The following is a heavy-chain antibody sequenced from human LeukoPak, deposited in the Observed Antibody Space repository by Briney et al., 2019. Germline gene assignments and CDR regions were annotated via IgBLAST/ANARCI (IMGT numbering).Heavy chain of an antibody. CDR3: ARDWGRYSGSYFDY. D-gene: IGHD1-26*01. CDR1: GGSISSSDYY. V-gene: IGHV4-61*08. J-gene: IGHJ4*02. CDR2: IYYSGST. Sequence: SETLSLTCTVSGGSISSSDYYWSWIRQPPGKGLEWIGYIYYSGSTNYNPSLKSRVTISVDTSKNQFSLKLSSVTAADTAVYYCARDWGRYSGSYFDYWGQGTLVTVSS.